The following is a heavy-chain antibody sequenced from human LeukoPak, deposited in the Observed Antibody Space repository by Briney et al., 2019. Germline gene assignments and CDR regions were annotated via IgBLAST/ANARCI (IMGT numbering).Heavy chain of an antibody. D-gene: IGHD5-24*01. CDR2: IYSGGST. CDR3: ATGRDADSARGYYDMDV. CDR1: GGSITGYY. V-gene: IGHV4-4*07. J-gene: IGHJ6*02. Sequence: SETLSLTCTVSGGSITGYYWTWIRQPAGKGLEWIGRIYSGGSTNYNPPLKSRVTMSVDTSKNQFSLKLGSVTAADMAVYYCATGRDADSARGYYDMDVWGQGTTVTVSS.